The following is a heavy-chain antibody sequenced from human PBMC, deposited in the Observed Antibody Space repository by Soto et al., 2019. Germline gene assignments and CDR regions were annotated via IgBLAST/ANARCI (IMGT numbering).Heavy chain of an antibody. CDR1: VLTFSIYA. V-gene: IGHV3-23*01. CDR2: IGGGNDDT. CDR3: EKDRMNNNYVWDHFDI. J-gene: IGHJ3*02. Sequence: SLRLSXAGSVLTFSIYAMSLVLHSPGKGLEWVSGIGGGNDDTYYADSVKGRFTISRENSNSTMSLQMNGLRAEDTAVYYCEKDRMNNNYVWDHFDIWGQGTMV. D-gene: IGHD3-16*01.